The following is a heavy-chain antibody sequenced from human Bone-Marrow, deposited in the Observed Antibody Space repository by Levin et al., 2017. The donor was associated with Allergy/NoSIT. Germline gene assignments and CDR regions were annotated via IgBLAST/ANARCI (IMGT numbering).Heavy chain of an antibody. CDR3: ARNPGANDWC. J-gene: IGHJ4*02. CDR2: INIGGNTI. Sequence: PGGSLRLSCAASGFIFSDYYMSWIRQAPGKGLEWISYINIGGNTIYYSDSVKGRFTISRDNAKNSLYLHMANLRAEDTAVYYCARNPGANDWCWGQGTLVTVSS. D-gene: IGHD3-9*01. V-gene: IGHV3-11*04. CDR1: GFIFSDYY.